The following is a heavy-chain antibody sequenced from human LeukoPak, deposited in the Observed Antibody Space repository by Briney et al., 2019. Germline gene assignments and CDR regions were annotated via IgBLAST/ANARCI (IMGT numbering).Heavy chain of an antibody. CDR2: IYYSGST. V-gene: IGHV4-59*01. CDR3: ARVPCSSTSCYPYYYYMDV. Sequence: PSETLSLTCTVSGGSISSYYWSWIRQPPGKGLERIGYIYYSGSTNYNPSLKSRVTISVDTSKNQFSLKLSSVTAADTAVYYCARVPCSSTSCYPYYYYMDVWGKGTTVTVSS. D-gene: IGHD2-2*01. J-gene: IGHJ6*03. CDR1: GGSISSYY.